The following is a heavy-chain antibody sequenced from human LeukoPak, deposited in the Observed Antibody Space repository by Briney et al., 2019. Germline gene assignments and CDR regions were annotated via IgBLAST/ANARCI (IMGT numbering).Heavy chain of an antibody. CDR1: GGTFSSYA. J-gene: IGHJ4*02. CDR2: IIPILGIA. V-gene: IGHV1-69*04. Sequence: SVKVSCKASGGTFSSYAISWVRQAPGQGLEWMGRIIPILGIANYAQKFQGRVTITADKSTSTAYMELSSLRSEDTAVYYCARRGSGWSPFGYWGQGTLVTVSS. CDR3: ARRGSGWSPFGY. D-gene: IGHD6-19*01.